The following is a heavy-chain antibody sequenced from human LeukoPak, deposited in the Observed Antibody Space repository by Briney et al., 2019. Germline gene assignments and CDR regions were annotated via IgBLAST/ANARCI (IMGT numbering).Heavy chain of an antibody. CDR1: GSTFSNYG. J-gene: IGHJ4*02. CDR2: IWFDGSNK. D-gene: IGHD3-10*01. Sequence: GRSLRLSCAASGSTFSNYGMHWVRQAPGKGLEWVALIWFDGSNKDYADSVKGRFTISRDNSNNMLYLQMNSLRTEDTAVYYCAKQGYGSGTYVLDYWGQGTLVTVSS. CDR3: AKQGYGSGTYVLDY. V-gene: IGHV3-33*03.